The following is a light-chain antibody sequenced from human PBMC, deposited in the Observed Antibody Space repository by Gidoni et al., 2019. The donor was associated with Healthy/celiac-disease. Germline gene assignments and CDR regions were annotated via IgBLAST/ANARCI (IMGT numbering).Light chain of an antibody. J-gene: IGKJ4*01. Sequence: IQMTQSPSSLSASVGDRVTITCQASQDISNYLNWYQQKPGKPPKLLIYDASNLETGVPSRFSGSGSGTDFTFTISSLQPEDIATYYCQQYDNLPHFGGGTKVEIK. CDR2: DAS. V-gene: IGKV1-33*01. CDR3: QQYDNLPH. CDR1: QDISNY.